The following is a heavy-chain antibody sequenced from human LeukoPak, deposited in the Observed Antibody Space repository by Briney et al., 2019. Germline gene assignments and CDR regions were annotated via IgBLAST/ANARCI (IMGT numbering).Heavy chain of an antibody. Sequence: SETLSLTCTISGGSISSYCWSWIRQPPGKGLEWIGYIYYSGSTNYNPSLKSRVTISVDTSKNQFSLKLSSVTAADTAVYYCARDGGRGFDPWGQGTLVTVSS. D-gene: IGHD3-10*01. CDR1: GGSISSYC. J-gene: IGHJ5*02. CDR2: IYYSGST. V-gene: IGHV4-59*01. CDR3: ARDGGRGFDP.